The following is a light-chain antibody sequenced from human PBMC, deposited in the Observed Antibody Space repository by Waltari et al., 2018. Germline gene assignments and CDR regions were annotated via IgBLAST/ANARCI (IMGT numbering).Light chain of an antibody. CDR2: ENN. J-gene: IGLJ2*01. Sequence: QSVLTQPPSVSAAPGQKVTISCSGSSSNIGNNYVSWYQHLPGTAPALLIYENNKPPSWIPDRCSGSQSGTSATLGITGLQTGDEADYYCGTWDSSLSAVVFGGGTKLTVL. V-gene: IGLV1-51*02. CDR1: SSNIGNNY. CDR3: GTWDSSLSAVV.